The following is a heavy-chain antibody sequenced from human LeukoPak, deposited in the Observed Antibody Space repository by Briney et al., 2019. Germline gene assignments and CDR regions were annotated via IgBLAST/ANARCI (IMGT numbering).Heavy chain of an antibody. CDR2: MSSDGTNT. Sequence: GGTLRLSCAASGFTFSNYWMHWVRQIPGKGLVWVSRMSSDGTNTHYADYVKGRFTISRDNAENTLYLQMTSLRAEDTAVYYCARDPGHSNYINNYWGQGTLVTVSS. CDR1: GFTFSNYW. J-gene: IGHJ4*02. CDR3: ARDPGHSNYINNY. D-gene: IGHD4-11*01. V-gene: IGHV3-74*01.